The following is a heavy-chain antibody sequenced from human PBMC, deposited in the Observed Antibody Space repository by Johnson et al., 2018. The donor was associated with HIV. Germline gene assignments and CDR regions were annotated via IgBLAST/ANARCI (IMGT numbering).Heavy chain of an antibody. CDR3: AGGGAYSSSSIGDAFDI. Sequence: VLLVESGGGLAQPGGSLRLSCAASGITVSSNYMSWVRQAPGKGLEWVSVIFTVGDVYYADSVKGRFTISSDNAKNSLYLQMNSLRAEDTAVYYCAGGGAYSSSSIGDAFDIWGQGTMVTVSS. CDR2: IFTVGDV. V-gene: IGHV3-66*01. CDR1: GITVSSNY. J-gene: IGHJ3*02. D-gene: IGHD6-6*01.